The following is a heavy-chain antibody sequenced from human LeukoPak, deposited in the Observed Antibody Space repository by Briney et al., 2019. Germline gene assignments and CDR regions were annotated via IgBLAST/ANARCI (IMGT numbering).Heavy chain of an antibody. CDR3: ARETWDNWFDP. D-gene: IGHD1-26*01. CDR2: IYYSGST. CDR1: GDSTSDFY. Sequence: SETLSLTCSVSGDSTSDFYWNWIRQPPGKGLEWIGYIYYSGSTNYNPSLKSRVTISVDTSKNQFSLKLSSVTAADTAVYYCARETWDNWFDPWGQGTLVTVSS. J-gene: IGHJ5*02. V-gene: IGHV4-59*01.